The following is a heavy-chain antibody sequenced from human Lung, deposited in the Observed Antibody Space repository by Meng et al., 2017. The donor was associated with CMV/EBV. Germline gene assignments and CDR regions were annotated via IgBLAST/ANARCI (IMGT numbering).Heavy chain of an antibody. CDR1: GDSITNHNW. V-gene: IGHV4-4*02. Sequence: QVRFRESGPALVKPSETLSLTCAVSGDSITNHNWWAWVRQPPGKGLEWIGEIPHRGSSAYNPSLKSRVSMSIDKSKNQFSLKLTSVTAADTAVYHCLRRSGGSVWGQGTLVTVSS. CDR2: IPHRGSS. CDR3: LRRSGGSV. J-gene: IGHJ1*01. D-gene: IGHD3-10*01.